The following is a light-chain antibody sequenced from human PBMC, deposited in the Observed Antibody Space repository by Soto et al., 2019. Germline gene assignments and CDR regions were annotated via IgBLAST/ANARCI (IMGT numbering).Light chain of an antibody. J-gene: IGKJ2*01. CDR3: QQYGSSPRYT. V-gene: IGKV3-20*01. CDR2: GAS. Sequence: EIVLTQSPGTLSLSPGERATLSCRASQSVSSSYLAWYQQKPGQAPRLLIYGASGRATGIPDRFSGSGSGTDFTLPISRLEPEDFAVYYCQQYGSSPRYTFGQGTKLEIK. CDR1: QSVSSSY.